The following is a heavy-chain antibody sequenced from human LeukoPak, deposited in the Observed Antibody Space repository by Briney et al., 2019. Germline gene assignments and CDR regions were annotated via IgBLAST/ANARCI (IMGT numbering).Heavy chain of an antibody. J-gene: IGHJ6*02. CDR1: GFTFSSYS. CDR3: AKDTSGNYDFWSGYSYGMDV. D-gene: IGHD3-3*01. V-gene: IGHV3-21*04. CDR2: ISSSSSYI. Sequence: PGGSLRLSCAASGFTFSSYSMNWVRQAPGKGLEWVSSISSSSSYIYYADSVKGRFTISRDNSKNTLYLQMNSLRAEDTAVYYCAKDTSGNYDFWSGYSYGMDVWGQGTTVTVSS.